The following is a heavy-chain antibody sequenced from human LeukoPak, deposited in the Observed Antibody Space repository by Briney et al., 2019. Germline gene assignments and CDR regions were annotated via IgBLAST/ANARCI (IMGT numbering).Heavy chain of an antibody. Sequence: GGSLRLPCVASGFTFSNYWMHRVRQPPGKGLVWVSRIYVDGRTTNYADSVKGRFTISRDNSKNTLYLQMNSLRAEDTAVYYCARVRFASYSSGYFDYWGQGTLVTVSS. CDR3: ARVRFASYSSGYFDY. CDR2: IYVDGRTT. D-gene: IGHD6-19*01. V-gene: IGHV3-74*01. J-gene: IGHJ4*02. CDR1: GFTFSNYW.